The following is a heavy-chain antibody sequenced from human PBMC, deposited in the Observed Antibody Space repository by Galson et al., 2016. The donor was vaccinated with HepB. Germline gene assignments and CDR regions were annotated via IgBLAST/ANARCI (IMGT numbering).Heavy chain of an antibody. V-gene: IGHV3-33*06. CDR2: IWYDGSNK. D-gene: IGHD1-7*01. Sequence: SLRLSCAASGFTFSSYGMHWVRQAPGKGLEWVAVIWYDGSNKYYADSVKGRFTISRDNSKNTLYLQMNSLRAEDTAVYYCAKGHWNYEYHFDYWGQGTLVTVSS. CDR1: GFTFSSYG. J-gene: IGHJ4*02. CDR3: AKGHWNYEYHFDY.